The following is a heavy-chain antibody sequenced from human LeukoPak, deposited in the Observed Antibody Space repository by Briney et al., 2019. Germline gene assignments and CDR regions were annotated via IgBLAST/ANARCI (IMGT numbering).Heavy chain of an antibody. Sequence: GGSLRLSCAASGFTFDDYGMSWVRQAPGKGLEWVSGINWNGGSTGYADSVKGRFTISRDNAKNSLYLQMNSLRAEDTAFYYCARYPSWSGVYYYYYYMDVWGKGTTVTVSS. CDR3: ARYPSWSGVYYYYYYMDV. CDR1: GFTFDDYG. V-gene: IGHV3-20*04. D-gene: IGHD3-3*01. CDR2: INWNGGST. J-gene: IGHJ6*03.